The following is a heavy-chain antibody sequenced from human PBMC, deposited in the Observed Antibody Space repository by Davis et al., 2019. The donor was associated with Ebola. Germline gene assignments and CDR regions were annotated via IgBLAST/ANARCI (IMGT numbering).Heavy chain of an antibody. CDR1: GFTFDEYA. V-gene: IGHV3-23*01. J-gene: IGHJ6*02. CDR2: VSGSGSTT. Sequence: GESLKISCAVSGFTFDEYAMSWVRQPPGKGLEWVASVSGSGSTTSYADSVRGRFPLSRDNSKNSLYLQMNNLRAEDTAVYYCARGGGSAAGSSYYGVDVWGQGTTVTVSS. D-gene: IGHD6-13*01. CDR3: ARGGGSAAGSSYYGVDV.